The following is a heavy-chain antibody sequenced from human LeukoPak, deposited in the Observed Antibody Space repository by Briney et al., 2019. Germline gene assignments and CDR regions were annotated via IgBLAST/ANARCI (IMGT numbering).Heavy chain of an antibody. CDR3: ARSHYGDYVPY. V-gene: IGHV3-48*03. CDR1: GFTFSSYE. D-gene: IGHD4-17*01. J-gene: IGHJ4*02. CDR2: ISSSGSTI. Sequence: GGSLRLSCAASGFTFSSYEMNWVRQAPGKGLEWVSYISSSGSTIYYADPVKGRFTISRDNAKNSLYLQMNSLRAEDTAVYYCARSHYGDYVPYWGQGTLVTVSS.